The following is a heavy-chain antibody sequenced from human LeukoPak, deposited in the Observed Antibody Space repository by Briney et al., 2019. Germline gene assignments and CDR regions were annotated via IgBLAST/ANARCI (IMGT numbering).Heavy chain of an antibody. CDR2: IYYSGST. J-gene: IGHJ3*02. D-gene: IGHD6-13*01. Sequence: SQTLSLTCTVSGGSISSGGYYWSWIRQHPGKVLEWIGYIYYSGSTYYNPSLKSRVTISVDTSKNQFSLKLSSVTAADTAVYYCASPGIAAAGTKAFDIWGQGTMVTVSS. CDR3: ASPGIAAAGTKAFDI. CDR1: GGSISSGGYY. V-gene: IGHV4-31*03.